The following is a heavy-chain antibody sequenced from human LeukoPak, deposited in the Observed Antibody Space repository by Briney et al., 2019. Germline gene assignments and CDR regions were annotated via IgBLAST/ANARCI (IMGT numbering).Heavy chain of an antibody. CDR3: ARVPKWELVRFDP. V-gene: IGHV4-59*01. CDR1: GGSISSYY. CDR2: IYYSGST. Sequence: PSQTLSLTCTVSGGSISSYYWSWIRQPPGKGLEWIGYIYYSGSTNYNPSLKSRVTISVDTSKNQFSLKLSSVTAADTAVYYCARVPKWELVRFDPWGQGTLVTVSS. D-gene: IGHD1-26*01. J-gene: IGHJ5*02.